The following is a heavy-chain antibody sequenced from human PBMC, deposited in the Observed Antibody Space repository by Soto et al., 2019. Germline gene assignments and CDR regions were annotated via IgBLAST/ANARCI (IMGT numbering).Heavy chain of an antibody. CDR3: APGALKIGGVLNA. J-gene: IGHJ4*02. Sequence: QVQLVQSGADVKKPGSSVKVSCKASGATFSSSTFTWVRQAPGQGLEWMGRIIPMFGITNSAQKFQGRLGITADESTNTVFMDISSLSSDDTAFYYCAPGALKIGGVLNAWGQGTLVNVSS. CDR2: IIPMFGIT. D-gene: IGHD3-16*01. V-gene: IGHV1-69*02. CDR1: GATFSSST.